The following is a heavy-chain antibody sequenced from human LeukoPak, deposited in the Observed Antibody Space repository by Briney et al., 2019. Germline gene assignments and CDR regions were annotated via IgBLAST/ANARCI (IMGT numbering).Heavy chain of an antibody. CDR1: GFTSSSYE. V-gene: IGHV3-48*03. CDR3: AELGITMIGGV. CDR2: ISSSGRTL. D-gene: IGHD3-10*02. J-gene: IGHJ6*04. Sequence: GGSLRLSCAASGFTSSSYEMNWVRQAPGKRLERVSYISSSGRTLYYADSVKGRFTISRDKAKNSLYLEMNSLRAEDTAVYYCAELGITMIGGVWGKGTTVTISS.